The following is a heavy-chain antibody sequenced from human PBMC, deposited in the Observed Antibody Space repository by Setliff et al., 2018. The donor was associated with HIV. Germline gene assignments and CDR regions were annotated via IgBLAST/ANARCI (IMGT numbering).Heavy chain of an antibody. CDR1: GGSISRSDYY. CDR3: ATLNFPLNWFDP. Sequence: SETLSLTCTVSGGSISRSDYYWGWIRQPPGKGLEWIATISYSGSTHYNLALMSRVTISMDTSRNQFSVKLSSVTAADTAIYYCATLNFPLNWFDPWGQGTPVTVSS. V-gene: IGHV4-39*01. J-gene: IGHJ5*02. CDR2: ISYSGST.